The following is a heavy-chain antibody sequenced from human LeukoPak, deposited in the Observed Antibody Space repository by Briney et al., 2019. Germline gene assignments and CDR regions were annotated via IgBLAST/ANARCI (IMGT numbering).Heavy chain of an antibody. CDR1: GFTFSSYW. V-gene: IGHV3-7*01. CDR3: ASGWGYDFWSGYRDY. CDR2: IKQDGSEK. D-gene: IGHD3-3*01. J-gene: IGHJ4*02. Sequence: GSLRLSCAASGFTFSSYWMSWVRQAPGKGLEWVANIKQDGSEKYYVDSVKGRFTISRDNAKNSLYLQMNSLRAEDTAVCYCASGWGYDFWSGYRDYWGQGTLVTVSS.